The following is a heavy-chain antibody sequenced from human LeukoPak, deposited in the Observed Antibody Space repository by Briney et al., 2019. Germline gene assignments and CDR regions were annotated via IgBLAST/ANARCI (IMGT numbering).Heavy chain of an antibody. Sequence: GASVKVSCKASGYTFTSYGISWVRQAPGQGLEWMGWISAYNGNTNYAQKLQGRVTMTTDTSTSTAYMELRSLRSDDTAVYYCARAGYSSSWYAVYYYYYMDVWGKGTTVTISS. V-gene: IGHV1-18*01. CDR3: ARAGYSSSWYAVYYYYYMDV. J-gene: IGHJ6*03. D-gene: IGHD6-13*01. CDR2: ISAYNGNT. CDR1: GYTFTSYG.